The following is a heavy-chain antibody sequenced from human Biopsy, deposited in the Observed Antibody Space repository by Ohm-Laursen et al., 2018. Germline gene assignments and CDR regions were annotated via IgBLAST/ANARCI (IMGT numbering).Heavy chain of an antibody. J-gene: IGHJ6*02. CDR2: ISGSGVTK. CDR3: VRGRSMDV. V-gene: IGHV3-11*04. CDR1: GFTFGDYY. Sequence: SLRLSCSASGFTFGDYYMSWIRQAPGKGLEWLSYISGSGVTKMYADSVKGRFTISRDNAQKSLDLQLNSLRAEDTAVYYCVRGRSMDVWGQGTTVTVSS.